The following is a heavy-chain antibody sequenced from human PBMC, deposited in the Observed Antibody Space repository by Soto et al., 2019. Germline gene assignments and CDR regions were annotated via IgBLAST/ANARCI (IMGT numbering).Heavy chain of an antibody. J-gene: IGHJ6*02. CDR1: GYTFTSYY. V-gene: IGHV1-46*01. CDR3: ARDLRFDYSNYYYGMDV. Sequence: ASVKVSCKASGYTFTSYYMHWVRQAPGQGLEWMGIINPSGGSTSYAQKSQGRVTMTRDTSTSTVYMELSSLRSEDTAVYYCARDLRFDYSNYYYGMDVWGQGTTVTVSS. CDR2: INPSGGST. D-gene: IGHD4-4*01.